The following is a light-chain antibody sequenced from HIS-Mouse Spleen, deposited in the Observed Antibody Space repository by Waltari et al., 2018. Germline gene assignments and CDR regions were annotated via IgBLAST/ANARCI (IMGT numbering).Light chain of an antibody. Sequence: QSALTQPASVSGSPGQSITIPCPGTSSDVGGYNCVSWYQQHPGKAPKLMIYDVSNRPSGVSNRFPGSKSGNTASLTISGLQAEDEADYYCSSYTSSSTWVFGGGTKLTVL. CDR1: SSDVGGYNC. CDR2: DVS. J-gene: IGLJ3*02. CDR3: SSYTSSSTWV. V-gene: IGLV2-14*03.